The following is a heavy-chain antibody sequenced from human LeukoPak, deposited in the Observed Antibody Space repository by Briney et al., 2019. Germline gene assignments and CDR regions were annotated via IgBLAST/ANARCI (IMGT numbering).Heavy chain of an antibody. Sequence: GGSLRLSCAASGFTFRNYWVTWVRQAPGKGLELVASTNQDGSEKYHVDSVKGRFTIPRDNDKNSLYLQMNSLRAEDTAVYYCARDPGFSAFDIWGQGAVVTVSS. V-gene: IGHV3-7*01. CDR1: GFTFRNYW. CDR3: ARDPGFSAFDI. J-gene: IGHJ3*02. CDR2: TNQDGSEK.